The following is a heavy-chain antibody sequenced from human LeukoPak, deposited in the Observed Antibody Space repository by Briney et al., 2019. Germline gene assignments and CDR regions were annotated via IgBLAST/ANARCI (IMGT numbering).Heavy chain of an antibody. CDR1: GGSISSGGYS. CDR2: IYYSGST. V-gene: IGHV4-61*08. D-gene: IGHD3-3*01. Sequence: PSQTLSLTCAVSGGSISSGGYSWSWIRQPPGKGLEWIGYIYYSGSTNYNPSLKSRVTISVDTSKNQFSLKLSSVTAADTAVYYCARGYYDFWSGYLEYFQHWGQGTLVTVSS. CDR3: ARGYYDFWSGYLEYFQH. J-gene: IGHJ1*01.